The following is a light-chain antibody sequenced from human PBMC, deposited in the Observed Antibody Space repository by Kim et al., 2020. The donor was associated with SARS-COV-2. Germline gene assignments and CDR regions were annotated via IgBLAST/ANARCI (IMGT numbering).Light chain of an antibody. J-gene: IGLJ3*02. Sequence: QSVLTQPPSVSAAPGQKVTISCSGTNSNIGNNRVSWYQQVPGTAPKLLIYDNDERPSGISDRFSASKSGTSATLGITGLQTGDEADYYCGTWDSSLSAGVFGGGTQLTVL. V-gene: IGLV1-51*01. CDR2: DND. CDR1: NSNIGNNR. CDR3: GTWDSSLSAGV.